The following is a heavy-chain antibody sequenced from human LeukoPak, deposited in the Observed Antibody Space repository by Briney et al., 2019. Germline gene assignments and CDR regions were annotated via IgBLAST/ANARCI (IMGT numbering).Heavy chain of an antibody. CDR1: GFTFSSYG. CDR2: ISYDGSNK. V-gene: IGHV3-30*03. Sequence: GGSLRLSCAASGFTFSSYGMHWVRQAPGKGLEWVAVISYDGSNKYYADSVKGRFTTSRDNSKNTLYLQMNSLRAEDTAVYYCASENSGYERRFDYWGQGTLVTVSS. CDR3: ASENSGYERRFDY. D-gene: IGHD5-12*01. J-gene: IGHJ4*02.